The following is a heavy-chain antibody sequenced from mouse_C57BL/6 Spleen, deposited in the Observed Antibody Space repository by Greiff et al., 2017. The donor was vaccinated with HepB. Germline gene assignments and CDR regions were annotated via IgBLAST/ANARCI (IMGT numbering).Heavy chain of an antibody. D-gene: IGHD1-1*01. CDR3: ATPYYYGSRYYYAMDY. Sequence: QVQLQQPGAELVKPGASVKVSCKASGYTFTSYWMHWVKQRPGQGLEWIGRIHPYDSDTNYNQKFKGKATLTVDKSSSTAYMQLSSLTSEDSAVYYCATPYYYGSRYYYAMDYWGQGTSVTVSS. CDR2: IHPYDSDT. CDR1: GYTFTSYW. V-gene: IGHV1-74*01. J-gene: IGHJ4*01.